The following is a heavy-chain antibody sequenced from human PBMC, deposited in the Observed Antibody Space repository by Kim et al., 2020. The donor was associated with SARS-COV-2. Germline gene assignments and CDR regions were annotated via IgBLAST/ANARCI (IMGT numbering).Heavy chain of an antibody. CDR1: GGSFSGYY. D-gene: IGHD2-15*01. V-gene: IGHV4-34*01. Sequence: SETLSLTCAVYGGSFSGYYWSWIRQPPGKGLEWIGEINHSGSTNYNPSLKSRVTISVDTSKNQFSLKLSSVTAADTAVYYCARVGYCSGGSCSDYWGQGTLVTVSS. CDR2: INHSGST. CDR3: ARVGYCSGGSCSDY. J-gene: IGHJ4*02.